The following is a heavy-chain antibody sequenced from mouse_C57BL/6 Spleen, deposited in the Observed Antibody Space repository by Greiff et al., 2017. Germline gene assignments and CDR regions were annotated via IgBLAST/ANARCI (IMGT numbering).Heavy chain of an antibody. CDR1: GFTFSSYA. D-gene: IGHD2-3*01. CDR2: ISSGGDYI. V-gene: IGHV5-9-1*02. J-gene: IGHJ4*01. CDR3: TRGGDGDYYAMDN. Sequence: DVQLVESGEGLVKPGGSLKLSCAASGFTFSSYAMSWVRQTPEKRLEWVAYISSGGDYIYYADTVKGRFTITRDNARNTLYLQMSRLKSEDTAMYYCTRGGDGDYYAMDNCGRKTSDTVSS.